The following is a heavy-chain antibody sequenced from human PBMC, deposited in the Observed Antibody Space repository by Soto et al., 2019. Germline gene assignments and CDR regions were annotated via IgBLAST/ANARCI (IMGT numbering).Heavy chain of an antibody. CDR2: ISGTTDTI. J-gene: IGHJ4*02. Sequence: GGSLRLSCAASGFTFKTFVMNWVRQAPGKGLEWVSYISGTTDTINFADSVRGRFTISRGNAKNSMFLQMDSLRDADTAVYYCVRQRGVMTDFAYFDSWGQGTLVTVSS. D-gene: IGHD2-21*02. CDR3: VRQRGVMTDFAYFDS. V-gene: IGHV3-48*02. CDR1: GFTFKTFV.